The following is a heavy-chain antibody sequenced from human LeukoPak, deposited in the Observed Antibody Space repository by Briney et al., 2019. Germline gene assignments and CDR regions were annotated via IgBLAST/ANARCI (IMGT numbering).Heavy chain of an antibody. Sequence: GGSLRLSCEASGFTLSTYWMNWVRQVPGKGLDWVANINPDGSGKRYVDSVKGRFTIARDNADNSLSLQMNSLRTEDTAVYYCASWGAGGNSWGQGTLVTVSS. CDR1: GFTLSTYW. J-gene: IGHJ4*02. V-gene: IGHV3-7*01. D-gene: IGHD3-16*01. CDR3: ASWGAGGNS. CDR2: INPDGSGK.